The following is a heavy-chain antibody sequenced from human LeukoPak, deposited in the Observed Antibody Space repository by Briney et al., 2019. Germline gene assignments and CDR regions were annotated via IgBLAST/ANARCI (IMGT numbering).Heavy chain of an antibody. CDR2: IYYSGST. Sequence: SETLSLTCTVSGGSISSYYCSWIRQPPGKGLEWIGYIYYSGSTNYNPSLKSQVTISVDTSKNQFSLKLSSVTAADTAVYYCARGVWAPAADNWFDPWGQGTLVTVSS. CDR1: GGSISSYY. CDR3: ARGVWAPAADNWFDP. J-gene: IGHJ5*02. D-gene: IGHD2-2*01. V-gene: IGHV4-59*01.